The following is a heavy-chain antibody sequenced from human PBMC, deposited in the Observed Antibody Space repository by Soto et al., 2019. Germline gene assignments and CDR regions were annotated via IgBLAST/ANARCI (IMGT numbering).Heavy chain of an antibody. J-gene: IGHJ4*02. CDR3: ARRRIVPTTNFDY. V-gene: IGHV4-39*01. CDR2: IFHTGAT. Sequence: KLPETLSLTCTVSGDSISSSSFYWGWIRQPPGKGLEWIGHIFHTGATYQNPTLKSRLRMSVDTSKNQFSLNLSSVTATDTAVYYCARRRIVPTTNFDYWGQGTLVTVSS. CDR1: GDSISSSSFY. D-gene: IGHD1-26*01.